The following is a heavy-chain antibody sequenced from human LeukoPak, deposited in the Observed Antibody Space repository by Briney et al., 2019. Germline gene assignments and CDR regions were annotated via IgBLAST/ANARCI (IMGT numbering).Heavy chain of an antibody. CDR1: GGSISSSNW. J-gene: IGHJ3*02. Sequence: SETLSLTCAVSGGSISSSNWWSWVRQPTGKGLEWIGEINHSGSTNYNPSLKSRVTISVDTSKNQFSLKLSSVTAADTAVYYCAREGPIMDCSGGSCYSNPGSSDAFDIWGQGTMVTVSS. V-gene: IGHV4-4*02. CDR2: INHSGST. CDR3: AREGPIMDCSGGSCYSNPGSSDAFDI. D-gene: IGHD2-15*01.